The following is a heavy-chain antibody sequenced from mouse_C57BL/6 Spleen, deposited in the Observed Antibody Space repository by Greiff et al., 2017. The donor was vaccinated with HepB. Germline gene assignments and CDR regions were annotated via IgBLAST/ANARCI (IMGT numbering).Heavy chain of an antibody. D-gene: IGHD2-3*01. CDR1: GYAFSSYW. CDR2: IYPGDGYT. Sequence: VQLQQPGAELVKPGASVKISCKASGYAFSSYWMNWVKQRPGKGLEWIGQIYPGDGYTNYNGKFKGKATLTADKSSSTAYMQLSSLTSEDAAVYYCGRSMVTGWFADWGQGTLVTVSA. J-gene: IGHJ3*01. CDR3: GRSMVTGWFAD. V-gene: IGHV1-80*01.